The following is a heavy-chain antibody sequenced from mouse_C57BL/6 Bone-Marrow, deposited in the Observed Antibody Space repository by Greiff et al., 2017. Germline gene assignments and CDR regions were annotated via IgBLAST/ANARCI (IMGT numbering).Heavy chain of an antibody. D-gene: IGHD2-5*01. CDR1: GFTFSDYG. Sequence: VMLVESGGGLVKPGGSLKLSCAASGFTFSDYGMHWVRQAPEKGLEWVAYISSGSSTIYYADTVKGRFTISSDNAKNTLFLQMTSLRSEDTAMYYCARPYYSNYNFFAYWGQGTLVTVSA. CDR3: ARPYYSNYNFFAY. V-gene: IGHV5-17*01. J-gene: IGHJ3*01. CDR2: ISSGSSTI.